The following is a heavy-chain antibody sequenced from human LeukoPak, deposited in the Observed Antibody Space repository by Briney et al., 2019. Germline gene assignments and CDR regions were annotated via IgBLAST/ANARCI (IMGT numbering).Heavy chain of an antibody. Sequence: GGSLRLYCAASGFTFSSYAMSWVRRAPGKGLEWVSAISGSGGSTYYADSVKGRFTISSDNSKNTLYLQMNSLRAEDTAVYYCAKDPPPPATAKSGDYWGKGTLVTVSS. D-gene: IGHD2-21*02. J-gene: IGHJ4*02. CDR2: ISGSGGST. V-gene: IGHV3-23*01. CDR3: AKDPPPPATAKSGDY. CDR1: GFTFSSYA.